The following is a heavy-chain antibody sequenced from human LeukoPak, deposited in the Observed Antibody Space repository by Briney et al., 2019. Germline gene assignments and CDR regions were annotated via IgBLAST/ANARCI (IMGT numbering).Heavy chain of an antibody. CDR3: ARGTYGDLRDDYYYGMDV. J-gene: IGHJ6*02. D-gene: IGHD4-17*01. Sequence: GESLKISCKGSGYSLTSYWIGWVRQMPGKGLEWMGIIYPGDSDTRYSPSFQGQVTISADKSISTAYLQWSSLKASDTAMYYCARGTYGDLRDDYYYGMDVWGQGTTVTVSS. CDR1: GYSLTSYW. V-gene: IGHV5-51*01. CDR2: IYPGDSDT.